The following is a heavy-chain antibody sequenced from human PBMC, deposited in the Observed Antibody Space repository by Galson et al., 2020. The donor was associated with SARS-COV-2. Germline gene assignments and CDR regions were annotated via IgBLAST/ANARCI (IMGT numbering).Heavy chain of an antibody. D-gene: IGHD2-21*02. Sequence: ASAKVSCKTSGYTFTRYHLHWVRQAPGQGLEWVGIINPRDDITTYAQKFQGRVTVTRDTSTSTVYMGLISLRREDTAVYFCAREWGDISSSVFGYWGRGTLVTVSS. CDR3: AREWGDISSSVFGY. J-gene: IGHJ4*02. CDR2: INPRDDIT. V-gene: IGHV1-46*01. CDR1: GYTFTRYH.